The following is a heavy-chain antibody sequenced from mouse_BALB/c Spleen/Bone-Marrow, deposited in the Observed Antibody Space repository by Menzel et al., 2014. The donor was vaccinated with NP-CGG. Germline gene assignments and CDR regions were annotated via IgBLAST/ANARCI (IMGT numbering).Heavy chain of an antibody. V-gene: IGHV14-3*02. CDR1: GFNIKDTY. CDR3: ARWEYYAMDY. CDR2: IDPANGNT. J-gene: IGHJ4*01. Sequence: VQLQQSGAELVKPGASAKLSCTTSGFNIKDTYMHWVKQRPEQGLEWIGRIDPANGNTKYDPKFQGKATITADTSSNTAYLQLSSLTSEDTAVYYCARWEYYAMDYWGQAASVT. D-gene: IGHD4-1*01.